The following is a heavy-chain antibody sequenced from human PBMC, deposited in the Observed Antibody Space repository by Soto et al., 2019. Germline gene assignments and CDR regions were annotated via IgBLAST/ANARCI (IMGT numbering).Heavy chain of an antibody. CDR1: GFTFSSYA. V-gene: IGHV3-23*01. J-gene: IGHJ6*02. D-gene: IGHD6-6*01. Sequence: PGGSLRLSCAASGFTFSSYAMSWVRQAPGKGLEWVSAISGSGGSTYYADSVKGRFTISRDNSKNTLYLQMNSLRAEDTAVYYCAKAQIAARTNYYYYGMDVWGQGTTVTVSS. CDR3: AKAQIAARTNYYYYGMDV. CDR2: ISGSGGST.